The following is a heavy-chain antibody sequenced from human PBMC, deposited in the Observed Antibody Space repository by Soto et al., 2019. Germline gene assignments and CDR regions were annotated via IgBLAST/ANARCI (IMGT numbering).Heavy chain of an antibody. Sequence: QVQLQESGPGLVKPSQTLSLTCTVSGGSISSGDYYWSWIRQPPGKGLEWIGYIYYSGSTYYNPSRTSRVTIAGATSKNQCSLKLSSVTAADTAVYYCARDPDYDILTGYHYGVDVWGQGTTVTVSS. J-gene: IGHJ6*02. V-gene: IGHV4-30-4*01. CDR3: ARDPDYDILTGYHYGVDV. CDR1: GGSISSGDYY. CDR2: IYYSGST. D-gene: IGHD3-9*01.